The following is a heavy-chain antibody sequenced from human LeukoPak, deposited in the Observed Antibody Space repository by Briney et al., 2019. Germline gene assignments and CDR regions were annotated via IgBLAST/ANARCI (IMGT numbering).Heavy chain of an antibody. CDR1: GGSISGYY. Sequence: SETLSLTCAVSGGSISGYYWSWIRQPAGKGLEWMGRISGSGSTDYDPSLKSRVTMSVDTSKNQFSLKLNSVTAADTAVYYCARDRLVGGIAVAGIDYWGQGTLVTVSS. D-gene: IGHD6-19*01. V-gene: IGHV4-4*07. J-gene: IGHJ4*02. CDR2: ISGSGST. CDR3: ARDRLVGGIAVAGIDY.